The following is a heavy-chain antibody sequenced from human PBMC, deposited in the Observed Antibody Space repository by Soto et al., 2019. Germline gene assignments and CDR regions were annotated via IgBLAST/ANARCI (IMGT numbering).Heavy chain of an antibody. V-gene: IGHV3-23*01. CDR1: GFTFRNYA. CDR3: AKVFSPEGGNYFEY. Sequence: EVLLLESGGGLVQPWGSLRLSCAASGFTFRNYAMNWVRQAPGKGLEWVSAISNSFSDGNTHYADSVKGRFTISRDNDKNTVFLEMNSLRAEDTAVYYCAKVFSPEGGNYFEYWGQGTLVTVSS. J-gene: IGHJ4*02. CDR2: ISNSFSDGNT.